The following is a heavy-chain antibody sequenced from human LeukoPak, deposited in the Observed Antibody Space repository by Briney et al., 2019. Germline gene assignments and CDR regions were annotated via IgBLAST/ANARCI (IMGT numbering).Heavy chain of an antibody. V-gene: IGHV1-46*01. D-gene: IGHD3-10*01. CDR2: INPSGGIT. J-gene: IGHJ4*02. Sequence: GASVKVSCKASGYTFTNYHMHWVRQAPGQGLEWMGIINPSGGITSYAQKFQGGVTMTRDMSTSTVYMELSSLRSEDTAVYYCARYGHSPYFDSWGQGTLVTVSS. CDR3: ARYGHSPYFDS. CDR1: GYTFTNYH.